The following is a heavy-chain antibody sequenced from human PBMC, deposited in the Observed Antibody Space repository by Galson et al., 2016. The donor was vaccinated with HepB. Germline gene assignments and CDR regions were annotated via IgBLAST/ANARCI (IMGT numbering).Heavy chain of an antibody. Sequence: SETLSLTCSVSGGSISDYHWSWIRQPPGKGLEWIGYIYYSGSTNYNPSLKSRVIISIETSKNQFSLKLTSVTAADTALYYCVRGYYDYAWGSYYDAWGQGTLVTVSS. CDR2: IYYSGST. CDR3: VRGYYDYAWGSYYDA. J-gene: IGHJ5*02. D-gene: IGHD3-16*01. V-gene: IGHV4-59*01. CDR1: GGSISDYH.